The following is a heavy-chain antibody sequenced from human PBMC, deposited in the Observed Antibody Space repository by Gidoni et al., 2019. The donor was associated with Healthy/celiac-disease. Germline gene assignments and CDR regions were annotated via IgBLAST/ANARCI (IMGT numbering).Heavy chain of an antibody. J-gene: IGHJ4*02. V-gene: IGHV4-34*01. CDR3: ARKASGSDYYFDY. Sequence: QVQLQPWGAGLLKPSETLSLTCAVYGGSFSGYYWSWIRPPPGKGLEWIGELNHSGSTNYNPSLKSRVTISVDTSKNQFSLKLSSVTAADTAVYYCARKASGSDYYFDYWGQGTLVTVSS. D-gene: IGHD1-26*01. CDR2: LNHSGST. CDR1: GGSFSGYY.